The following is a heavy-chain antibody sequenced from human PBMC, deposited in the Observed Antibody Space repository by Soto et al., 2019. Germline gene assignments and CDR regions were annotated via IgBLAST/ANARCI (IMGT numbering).Heavy chain of an antibody. V-gene: IGHV3-30*18. CDR3: AKNSGYSSSSPFGDY. CDR1: GFTFSSYG. Sequence: QVQLVESGGGVVQPGRSLRLSCAASGFTFSSYGMHWVRQAPGKGLEWVAVISYDGSNKYYADSVKGRFTISRDNSKNTLYLQMNSLRAEDTAVYYCAKNSGYSSSSPFGDYWGQGTLVTVSS. J-gene: IGHJ4*02. CDR2: ISYDGSNK. D-gene: IGHD6-6*01.